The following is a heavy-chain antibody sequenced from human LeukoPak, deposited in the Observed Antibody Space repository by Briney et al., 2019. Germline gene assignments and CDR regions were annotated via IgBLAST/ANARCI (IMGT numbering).Heavy chain of an antibody. J-gene: IGHJ4*02. V-gene: IGHV3-48*02. Sequence: PGGSLRLSCGASDFSFRTYSMIWARQPPGTGLEWISYISSGGGVTHYAESVKGRFSISSDNAKNSLFLQMNRLKDEDTAVYYCARVGVGDWVSVWDHWGQGVRVTVCS. CDR3: ARVGVGDWVSVWDH. CDR2: ISSGGGVT. D-gene: IGHD2-21*01. CDR1: DFSFRTYS.